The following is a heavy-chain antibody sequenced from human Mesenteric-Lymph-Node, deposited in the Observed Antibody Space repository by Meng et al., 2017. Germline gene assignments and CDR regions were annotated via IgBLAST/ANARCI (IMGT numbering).Heavy chain of an antibody. CDR3: ARDPTGGEDHQRV. Sequence: VQLQESGPGLVKPSQTLSLTSTVSGGSISSSNWWSWVRQPPGKGLEWIGKIYHSGITIYNPSLKSRVTMSVDNSKNQFSLKLNSMTAADTAVYYCARDPTGGEDHQRVWGQGTLVTVSS. D-gene: IGHD1-14*01. J-gene: IGHJ4*02. CDR2: IYHSGIT. V-gene: IGHV4-4*02. CDR1: GGSISSSNW.